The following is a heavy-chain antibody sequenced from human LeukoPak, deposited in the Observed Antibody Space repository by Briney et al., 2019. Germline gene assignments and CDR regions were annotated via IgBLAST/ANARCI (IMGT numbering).Heavy chain of an antibody. D-gene: IGHD3-10*01. Sequence: PGGSLRLSCATSGFSFSDYYMSWIRQAPGKGLEWVSYISTGSSYTNYADSVKGRFTISRDNAKNSLYLQMNSLRADDTAVYYCAQTKGGSGELNRAFDIWGQGTMVTVSS. CDR2: ISTGSSYT. V-gene: IGHV3-11*03. J-gene: IGHJ3*02. CDR1: GFSFSDYY. CDR3: AQTKGGSGELNRAFDI.